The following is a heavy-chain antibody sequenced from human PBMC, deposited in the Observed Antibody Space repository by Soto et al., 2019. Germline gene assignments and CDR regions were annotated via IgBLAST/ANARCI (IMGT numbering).Heavy chain of an antibody. CDR2: ISGIGGTT. CDR1: GFTFSSYA. Sequence: EVQLLESGGGLVQPGGSLRLSCVASGFTFSSYAMTWVRQAPGKGLEWVSTISGIGGTTHYADSVKGRFTISRDNSKNTLYLQMGSQRVADTAVYYCAKRFLDSSSWASLGPWCQGTLVTVSS. CDR3: AKRFLDSSSWASLGP. D-gene: IGHD6-13*01. V-gene: IGHV3-23*01. J-gene: IGHJ5*02.